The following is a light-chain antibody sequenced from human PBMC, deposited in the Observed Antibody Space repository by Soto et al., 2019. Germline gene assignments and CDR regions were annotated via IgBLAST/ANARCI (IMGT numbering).Light chain of an antibody. CDR3: QQYGSSRT. V-gene: IGKV3-15*01. J-gene: IGKJ1*01. CDR2: GAS. Sequence: EVGMTQSPATLSVSPGERATLSCRASQSVSSNLAWYQQKPGQAPRLLIYGASTRATGIPARFSGSGSGTDFTLTISRLEPEDFAVYYCQQYGSSRTFGQGTKVDIK. CDR1: QSVSSN.